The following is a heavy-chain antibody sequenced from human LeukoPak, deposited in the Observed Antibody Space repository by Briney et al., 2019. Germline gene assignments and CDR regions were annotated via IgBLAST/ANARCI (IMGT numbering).Heavy chain of an antibody. J-gene: IGHJ6*03. CDR2: IKQDGSEK. D-gene: IGHD3-9*01. CDR3: AREDFEGYMDV. V-gene: IGHV3-7*01. CDR1: GFTFNDYY. Sequence: PGGSLRLSCAASGFTFNDYYMSWIRQAPGKGLEWVANIKQDGSEKYYVDSVKGRFTISRDNAKNSLYLQMNSLRAEDTAVYYCAREDFEGYMDVWGQGTTVTVSS.